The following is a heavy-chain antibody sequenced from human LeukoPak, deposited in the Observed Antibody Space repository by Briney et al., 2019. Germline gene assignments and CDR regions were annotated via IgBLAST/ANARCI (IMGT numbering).Heavy chain of an antibody. CDR3: ARAPRPGIVVVPAAINGEGYFDY. Sequence: PSETLSLTCTVSGGSISSGGYYWSWIRQPPGKGLEWIGYIYHSGSTYYNPSLKSRVTISVDRSKNQFSLKLSSVTAADTAVYYCARAPRPGIVVVPAAINGEGYFDYWGQGTLVTVSS. V-gene: IGHV4-30-2*01. CDR2: IYHSGST. D-gene: IGHD2-2*02. J-gene: IGHJ4*02. CDR1: GGSISSGGYY.